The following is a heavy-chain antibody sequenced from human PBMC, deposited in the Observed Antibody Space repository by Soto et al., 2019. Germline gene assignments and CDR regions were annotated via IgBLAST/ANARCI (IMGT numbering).Heavy chain of an antibody. J-gene: IGHJ6*02. D-gene: IGHD4-17*01. CDR2: IYYSGST. CDR3: ARGATVAYYYYYGMDV. V-gene: IGHV4-39*07. CDR1: GGSLSSSRYY. Sequence: SETLSLTCTVSGGSLSSSRYYWGWTRQHPGKGLEWIGSIYYSGSTYYNPSLKSRVTISVDKSKNQFSLKLSSVTAADTAVYYCARGATVAYYYYYGMDVWGQGTTVTVSS.